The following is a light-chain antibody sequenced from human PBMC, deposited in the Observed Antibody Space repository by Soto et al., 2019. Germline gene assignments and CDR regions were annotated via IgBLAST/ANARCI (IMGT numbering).Light chain of an antibody. J-gene: IGKJ1*01. CDR1: HTASNY. V-gene: IGKV1-39*01. Sequence: DTQMAQSPSSLSASVGDRISITCRASHTASNYVNWYQQKPGKAPTLLISATSTLQSGVPSRFSGSGSGTDFTLTITSLQPEDFASYYCQQTYTPPRTFGQGTKVAIK. CDR3: QQTYTPPRT. CDR2: ATS.